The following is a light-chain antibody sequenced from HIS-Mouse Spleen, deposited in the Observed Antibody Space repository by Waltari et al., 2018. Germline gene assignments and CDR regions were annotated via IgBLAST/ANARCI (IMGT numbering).Light chain of an antibody. J-gene: IGKJ2*01. CDR1: QSISSW. V-gene: IGKV1-5*03. CDR3: QQYNSYSPYT. CDR2: NAS. Sequence: DIQMTQSPSTLSASVGDRVTITCRASQSISSWLAWYQQKPGKAPKPLIYNASSLESGVPSRCSGSGSGTEFTLTISSLQPDDFATYYCQQYNSYSPYTFGQGTKLEIK.